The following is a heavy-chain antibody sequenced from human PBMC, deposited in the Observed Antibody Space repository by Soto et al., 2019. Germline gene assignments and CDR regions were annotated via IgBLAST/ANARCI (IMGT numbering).Heavy chain of an antibody. D-gene: IGHD5-12*01. J-gene: IGHJ4*02. CDR2: IKSTTDGETI. CDR1: NFGFNNAW. Sequence: EVQLVESGGGLVEPGGSLRLSCVVSNFGFNNAWMNWVRQAPGKGLGWVGRIKSTTDGETIDYGALVKGRFIISRDDSKSTLYLQMNSLKSEDTAVYYCTTAQSLATINYFDYWGQGTLVTVSA. V-gene: IGHV3-15*07. CDR3: TTAQSLATINYFDY.